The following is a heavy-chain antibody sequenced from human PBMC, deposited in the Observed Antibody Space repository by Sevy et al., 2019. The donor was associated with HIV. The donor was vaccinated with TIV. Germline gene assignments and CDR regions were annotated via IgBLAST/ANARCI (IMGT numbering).Heavy chain of an antibody. V-gene: IGHV3-7*01. CDR2: IKQDGSEK. D-gene: IGHD2-8*01. CDR3: ARTDCTNGVCYTPVDY. J-gene: IGHJ4*02. Sequence: GSLRLSCAASGFTFSSYWMSWVRQAPGKGLEWVANIKQDGSEKYYVDSVKGRFTISRDNAKNSLYLQMNSLRAEDTAVYYCARTDCTNGVCYTPVDYWGQGTLVTVSS. CDR1: GFTFSSYW.